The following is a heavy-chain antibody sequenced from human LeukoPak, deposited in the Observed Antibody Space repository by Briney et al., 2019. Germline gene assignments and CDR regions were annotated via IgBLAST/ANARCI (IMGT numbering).Heavy chain of an antibody. CDR2: IRHDGSYK. V-gene: IGHV3-30*02. CDR3: AKDRGYGIAV. J-gene: IGHJ6*04. CDR1: GFSFRGYV. Sequence: PGGSLRLSCAASGFSFRGYVMYWVRQAPGKGLEGVALIRHDGSYKDYADSVKGRFTISRDNHKYTVSLEMNSLRPEDTAVYYCAKDRGYGIAVWGNGTTVTASS.